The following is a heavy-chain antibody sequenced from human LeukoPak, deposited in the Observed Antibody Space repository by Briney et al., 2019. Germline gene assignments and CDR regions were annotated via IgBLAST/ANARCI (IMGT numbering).Heavy chain of an antibody. V-gene: IGHV4-39*01. J-gene: IGHJ3*01. D-gene: IGHD5-24*01. CDR1: GGPITSSAYY. CDR2: IYNNGDT. CDR3: TSRGFRLPLDAFDV. Sequence: SETLSLTCTVSGGPITSSAYYWVWVRQSPGRGLEWLGSIYNNGDTYYNPSFESRVTIAIETSKNQFSLKMTSVTAADTAAYYCTSRGFRLPLDAFDVWGQGTRVAVSS.